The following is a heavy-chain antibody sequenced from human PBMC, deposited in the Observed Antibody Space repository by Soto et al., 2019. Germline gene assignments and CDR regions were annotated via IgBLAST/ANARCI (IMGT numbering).Heavy chain of an antibody. CDR3: ARVSGIVVVPTAKDPHYYYMDV. CDR2: INQSGSP. Sequence: PSETLSLTCAVSSGTISSSNWWTWVRQPPGKGLEWIGEINQSGSPNYNPSLRSRVTMSVDTSKNQLSLKLSSVTAADTAVYFCARVSGIVVVPTAKDPHYYYMDVWGKGTTVTVSS. D-gene: IGHD2-2*01. CDR1: SGTISSSNW. V-gene: IGHV4-4*02. J-gene: IGHJ6*03.